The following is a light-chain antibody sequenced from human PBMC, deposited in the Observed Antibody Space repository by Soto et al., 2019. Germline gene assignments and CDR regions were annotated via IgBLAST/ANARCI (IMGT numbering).Light chain of an antibody. CDR2: GAS. CDR3: LQYGSSPPFT. CDR1: QTFSSY. Sequence: EIVLTQSPGTLSLSLGERATLSCRASQTFSSYLAWYQQKPGQAPRLLIYGASSRATGIPDRFSGSGSGTDFTLTISRLEPEDVAVYYCLQYGSSPPFTFGPGTKVDIK. V-gene: IGKV3-20*01. J-gene: IGKJ3*01.